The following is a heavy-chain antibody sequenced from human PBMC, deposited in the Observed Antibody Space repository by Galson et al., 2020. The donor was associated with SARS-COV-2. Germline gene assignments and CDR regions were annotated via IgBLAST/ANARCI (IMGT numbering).Heavy chain of an antibody. CDR2: IRNKANSNNP. CDR1: GITLSDHF. J-gene: IGHJ3*02. Sequence: GESLKISCAGSGITLSDHFMDWVRQVPGKGLEWVGRIRNKANSNNPDYAASVSGRFTISRDDSTNSLYLQMNSLKTEDTAVYYCAGDVGSWANDGFDIWGQGTMVTVSS. CDR3: AGDVGSWANDGFDI. D-gene: IGHD6-13*01. V-gene: IGHV3-72*01.